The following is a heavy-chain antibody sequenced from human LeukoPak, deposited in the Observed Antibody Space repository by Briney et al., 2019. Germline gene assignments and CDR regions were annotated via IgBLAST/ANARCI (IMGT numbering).Heavy chain of an antibody. CDR1: GFTFSSYW. Sequence: SGGSLRLSCAASGFTFSSYWMNWVRQAPGKGLEWVASINHNGNVNYYVDSVKGRFTISRDNAKNTLYLQMNSLRAEDTAVYYCARETAIDYWGQGTLVTVSS. V-gene: IGHV3-7*01. J-gene: IGHJ4*02. CDR2: INHNGNVN. CDR3: ARETAIDY.